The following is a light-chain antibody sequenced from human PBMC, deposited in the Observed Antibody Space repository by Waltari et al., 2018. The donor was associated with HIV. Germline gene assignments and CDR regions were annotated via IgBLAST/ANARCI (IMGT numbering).Light chain of an antibody. J-gene: IGLJ2*01. V-gene: IGLV6-57*01. CDR3: QSYDNNDVI. CDR1: SGNIATNY. Sequence: FVLTQPHSVSESPGKTVTISCTRNSGNIATNYVQWYQQRPGSSPTTVIYEDNQRPSGVPDRFSGSIDSSSNSAALTISGPETDDEADYYCQSYDNNDVIFGGGTRLTVL. CDR2: EDN.